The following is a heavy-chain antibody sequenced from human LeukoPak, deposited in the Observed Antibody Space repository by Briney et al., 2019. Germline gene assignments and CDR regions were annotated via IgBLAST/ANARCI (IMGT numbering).Heavy chain of an antibody. CDR3: ARDWSYGGSFDTFDI. V-gene: IGHV1-18*01. CDR2: ISGYNGDR. D-gene: IGHD4-23*01. CDR1: GYTFTTFG. Sequence: ASVKVSCKASGYTFTTFGTSGVRHAPGQGLEWMGWISGYNGDRNYVQKLQGRVTMTTDTSTSTAYMELRSLRSDDTAVYYCARDWSYGGSFDTFDIWGQGTLVTVSS. J-gene: IGHJ3*02.